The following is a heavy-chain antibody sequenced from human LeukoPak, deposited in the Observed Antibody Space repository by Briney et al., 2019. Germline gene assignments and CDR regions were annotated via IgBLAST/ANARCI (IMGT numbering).Heavy chain of an antibody. J-gene: IGHJ4*02. CDR2: IYYSGST. V-gene: IGHV4-59*12. D-gene: IGHD3-22*01. CDR3: ARDFYDNGGYYIDC. CDR1: GGSISSYY. Sequence: PSETLSLTCTVSGGSISSYYWSWIRQPPGKGLEWIGYIYYSGSTNYNPSLKSRVTISVDTSKNQFSLKLSSVTAADTAVYYCARDFYDNGGYYIDCWGQGTLVTVSS.